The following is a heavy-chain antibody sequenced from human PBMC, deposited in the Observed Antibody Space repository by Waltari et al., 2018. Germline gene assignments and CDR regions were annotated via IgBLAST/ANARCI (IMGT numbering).Heavy chain of an antibody. CDR2: IYESGTT. D-gene: IGHD3-22*01. Sequence: QMQLQESGPGLVKPSQTLSLTCTVSGSSISSDYYYWNWIRHYPGKGPEWIGYIYESGTTYYNPSLKSQVSISVDTSKNQLSLNLSSVTAADTAVYYCARGLNYYDRSGFYGCDYYDYWGQGTLVTVSS. CDR1: GSSISSDYYY. CDR3: ARGLNYYDRSGFYGCDYYDY. J-gene: IGHJ4*02. V-gene: IGHV4-31*01.